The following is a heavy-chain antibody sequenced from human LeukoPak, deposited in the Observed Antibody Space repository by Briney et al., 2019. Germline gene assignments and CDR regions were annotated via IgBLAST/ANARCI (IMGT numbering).Heavy chain of an antibody. CDR1: GFTFSSYG. CDR3: ARSSESSVYFDY. D-gene: IGHD6-19*01. Sequence: GGSLRLSCAASGFTFSSYGMHWVRQAPGKGLEWVAVISYDGSNKYYADSVKGRFTISRDNSKNTLYLQMNSLRAEDTAVYYCARSSESSVYFDYWGQGTLVTVSS. J-gene: IGHJ4*02. V-gene: IGHV3-30*19. CDR2: ISYDGSNK.